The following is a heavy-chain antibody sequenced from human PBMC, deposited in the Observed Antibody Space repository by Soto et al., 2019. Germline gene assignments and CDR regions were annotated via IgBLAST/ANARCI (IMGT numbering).Heavy chain of an antibody. V-gene: IGHV3-23*01. CDR3: ARLGSGWSLAYMDV. Sequence: GGSLRLSCAASGFTFSTYAMRWVRQAPGKGLEWVSTISDSGSTYYADSVKGRFTISRDNSRNSLYLEMNSLRAEDTAVYYCARLGSGWSLAYMDVWGKGTTVTVSS. D-gene: IGHD6-19*01. CDR2: ISDSGST. CDR1: GFTFSTYA. J-gene: IGHJ6*04.